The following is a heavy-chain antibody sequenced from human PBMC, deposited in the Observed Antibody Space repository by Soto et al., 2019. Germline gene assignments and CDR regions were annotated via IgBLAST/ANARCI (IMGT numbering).Heavy chain of an antibody. J-gene: IGHJ5*02. Sequence: EVQLVESGGVVVQPGGSLRLSCAASGFTFDDYAMHWVRQAPGKGLEWVSLISWDGGSTYYADSVKGRFTISRDNSKNTLYLQMNSLRAEDTAVYYCAKGTVATSWGWFDPWGQGTLVTVSS. CDR2: ISWDGGST. CDR3: AKGTVATSWGWFDP. CDR1: GFTFDDYA. D-gene: IGHD5-12*01. V-gene: IGHV3-43D*04.